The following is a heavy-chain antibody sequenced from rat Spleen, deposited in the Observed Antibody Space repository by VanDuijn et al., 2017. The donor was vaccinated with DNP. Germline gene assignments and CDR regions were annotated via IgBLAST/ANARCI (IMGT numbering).Heavy chain of an antibody. D-gene: IGHD1-7*01. V-gene: IGHV5S10*01. CDR3: ATSSYFGYDYGFDY. Sequence: EVQLVESGGGLVQPGRSLKLSCAASGFTFSNFDMAWVRQAPTKGLEWVATIIYDGSSTYYRDSVRGRFTISRDYARSTLYLQMDSLRSEDTATYYCATSSYFGYDYGFDYWGQGVMVTVSS. J-gene: IGHJ2*01. CDR2: IIYDGSST. CDR1: GFTFSNFD.